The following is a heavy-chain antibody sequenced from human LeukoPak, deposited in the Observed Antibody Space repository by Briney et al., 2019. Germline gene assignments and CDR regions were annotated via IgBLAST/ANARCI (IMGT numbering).Heavy chain of an antibody. CDR1: GFTFSTYS. J-gene: IGHJ4*02. V-gene: IGHV3-48*01. CDR2: ISSGSGTI. D-gene: IGHD3-10*01. Sequence: GSLRLSCAASGFTFSTYSMSWVRQAPGKGLEWVSYISSGSGTIYYADSVKGRFTISRDNAKNSLYLQMNSPRAEDTAVYYCARDYYSDYWGQGTLVTVSS. CDR3: ARDYYSDY.